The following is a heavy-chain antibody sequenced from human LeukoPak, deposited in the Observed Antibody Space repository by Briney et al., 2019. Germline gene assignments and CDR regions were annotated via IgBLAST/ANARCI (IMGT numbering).Heavy chain of an antibody. CDR1: GGSISSGGYY. J-gene: IGHJ4*02. CDR2: IYHSGST. D-gene: IGHD6-13*01. Sequence: SETLSLTCTVSGGSISSGGYYWSWIRQPPGKGLEWIGYIYHSGSTYYNPSLKSRVTISVDRSKNQFSLKLSSVTAADTAVYYCARVSSSSWRPPDYWGQGTLVTVSS. V-gene: IGHV4-30-2*01. CDR3: ARVSSSSWRPPDY.